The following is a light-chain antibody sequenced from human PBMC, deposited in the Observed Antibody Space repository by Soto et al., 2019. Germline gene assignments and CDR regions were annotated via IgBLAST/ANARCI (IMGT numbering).Light chain of an antibody. J-gene: IGKJ1*01. V-gene: IGKV3-15*01. CDR1: QSIGSD. CDR2: GAS. CDR3: QQYNNWPRT. Sequence: EIVMTQSPATLSVSPGGRATLSCRASQSIGSDLAWYHQKPGQAPRLLIYGASTRATGIPARFSGSGSGTEFTLTINSLQSEDFAVYYCQQYNNWPRTFGQGTKVDIK.